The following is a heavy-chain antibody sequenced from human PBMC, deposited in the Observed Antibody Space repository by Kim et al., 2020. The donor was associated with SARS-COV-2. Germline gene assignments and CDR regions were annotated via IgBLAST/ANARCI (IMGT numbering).Heavy chain of an antibody. CDR1: GGSFSGYY. Sequence: SETLSLTCAVYGGSFSGYYWSWIRQPPGKGLEWIGEINHSGSTNYNPSLKSRVTISVDTSKNQFSLKLSSVTAADTAVYYCARVGHSGCYYLFDYWGQGT. V-gene: IGHV4-34*01. CDR3: ARVGHSGCYYLFDY. D-gene: IGHD1-26*01. J-gene: IGHJ4*02. CDR2: INHSGST.